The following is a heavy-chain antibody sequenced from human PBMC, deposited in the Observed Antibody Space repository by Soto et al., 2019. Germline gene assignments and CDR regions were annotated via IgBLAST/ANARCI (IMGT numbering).Heavy chain of an antibody. CDR1: GGSLSTYY. J-gene: IGHJ3*02. V-gene: IGHV4-34*01. CDR3: ATRSQTTPDAFNI. CDR2: INATGFT. Sequence: SETLSLTCVVNGGSLSTYYWTWIRQAPGKGLEWVGEINATGFTNYNPSLKSRVTISVDTSKNHFSLRLNSVTAADTAVYFCATRSQTTPDAFNIWGQGTMVTVSS. D-gene: IGHD1-7*01.